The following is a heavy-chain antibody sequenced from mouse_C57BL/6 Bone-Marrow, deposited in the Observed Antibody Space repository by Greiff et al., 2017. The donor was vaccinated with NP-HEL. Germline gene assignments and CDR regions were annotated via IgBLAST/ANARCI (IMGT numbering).Heavy chain of an antibody. CDR3: VRHGGSTPFAY. Sequence: GGGLVQPKESLKLSCAASGFSFNTYAMNWVRQAPGKGLEWVARIRSKSNNYATYYADSVKDRFTISRDDSESMLYLQMNNLKTEDTAMYYCVRHGGSTPFAYWGQGTLVTVSA. V-gene: IGHV10-1*01. CDR2: IRSKSNNYAT. CDR1: GFSFNTYA. J-gene: IGHJ3*01.